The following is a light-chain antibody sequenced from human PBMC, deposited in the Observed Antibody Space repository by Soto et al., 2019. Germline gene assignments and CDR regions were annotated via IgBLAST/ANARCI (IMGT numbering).Light chain of an antibody. V-gene: IGKV3-15*01. CDR2: GAS. Sequence: EIVMTQSPATLSVSPGERATLSCRASQSVSSSLAWYQQIPGQAPRLLIYGASTRATGIPARFSGSGSGTEFTLTISSLQSEDFAVYYCQQYNKWPSITFGQGTRLEIK. CDR3: QQYNKWPSIT. CDR1: QSVSSS. J-gene: IGKJ5*01.